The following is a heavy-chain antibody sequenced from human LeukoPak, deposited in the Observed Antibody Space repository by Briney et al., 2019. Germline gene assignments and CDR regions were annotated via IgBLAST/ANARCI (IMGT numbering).Heavy chain of an antibody. CDR2: INTSGGRT. J-gene: IGHJ4*02. V-gene: IGHV3-23*01. CDR1: GFIFSTYV. Sequence: PGGTLRPSCAASGFIFSTYVMTWVRQVPGKGLEWVSSINTSGGRTHYADSVKGRFTISRDNSKNTLYLQMSGLRVEDTAVYYCAKQAFGDYLYYFDHWGQGTLVTVSS. CDR3: AKQAFGDYLYYFDH. D-gene: IGHD4-17*01.